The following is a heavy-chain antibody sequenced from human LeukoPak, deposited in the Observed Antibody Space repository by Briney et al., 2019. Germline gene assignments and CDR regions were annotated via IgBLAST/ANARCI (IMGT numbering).Heavy chain of an antibody. V-gene: IGHV3-30-3*01. CDR1: GFTFSTYD. D-gene: IGHD1-26*01. CDR2: ISYDGSNK. Sequence: GGSLRLSCAASGFTFSTYDMHWVRQAPGKGLEWVAVISYDGSNKYYADSVKGRFTISRDNSKNTLFLQMNSLRAEDTAVYYCARVLVGAFDYWGQGTLVTVSS. J-gene: IGHJ4*02. CDR3: ARVLVGAFDY.